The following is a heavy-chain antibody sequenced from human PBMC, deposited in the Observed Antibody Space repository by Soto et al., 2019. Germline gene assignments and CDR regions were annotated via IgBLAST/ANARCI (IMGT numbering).Heavy chain of an antibody. V-gene: IGHV3-73*01. Sequence: PGGSLRLSCAASGFTFSGSAMHWVRQASGKGLEWVGRIRSKANSYATAYAASVKGRFTISRDDSKNTAYLQMNSLKTEDTAVYFYSCRAGPDRFYFWXRRSLDTVSS. J-gene: IGHJ4*02. CDR2: IRSKANSYAT. CDR3: SCRAGPDRFYF. D-gene: IGHD1-26*01. CDR1: GFTFSGSA.